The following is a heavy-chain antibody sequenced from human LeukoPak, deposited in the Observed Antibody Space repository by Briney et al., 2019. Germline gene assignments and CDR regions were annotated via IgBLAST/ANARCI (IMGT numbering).Heavy chain of an antibody. CDR3: ARGLPGSGYYYFDY. CDR1: GFTFSSYV. Sequence: PGGSLRLSCAASGFTFSSYVMSWVRQAPGKGLEWVSAISGSGGSTYYADSVKGRLTISRDNSKSTLYLQMNSLRAEDTAVYFCARGLPGSGYYYFDYWGQGTLVTVSS. D-gene: IGHD3-3*01. CDR2: ISGSGGST. V-gene: IGHV3-23*01. J-gene: IGHJ4*02.